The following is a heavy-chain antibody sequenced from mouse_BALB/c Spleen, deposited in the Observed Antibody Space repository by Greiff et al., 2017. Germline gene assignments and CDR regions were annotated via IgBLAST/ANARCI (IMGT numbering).Heavy chain of an antibody. Sequence: EVQLQESGGGLVKPGGSLKLSCAASGFTFSSYAMSWVRQTPEKRLEWVATISSGGSYTYYPDSVKGRFTISRDNAKNTLYLQMSSLRSEDTAMYYCARRDYGYDWFAYWGQGTLVTVSA. J-gene: IGHJ3*01. D-gene: IGHD2-2*01. CDR1: GFTFSSYA. CDR3: ARRDYGYDWFAY. CDR2: ISSGGSYT. V-gene: IGHV5-9-3*01.